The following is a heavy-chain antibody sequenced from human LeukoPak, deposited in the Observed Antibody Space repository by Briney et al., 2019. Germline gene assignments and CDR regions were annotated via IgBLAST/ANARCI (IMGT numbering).Heavy chain of an antibody. Sequence: GGSLRLSCAASGFTFSSYSMSWGRQAAGKGVGWVSGISGSGGRTDYADSGKGRFTIYRENTKSNLYRQMNSLRVEDTAVYYCAKDPGYQVVYCFDYWGQGTLVTVSS. D-gene: IGHD2-2*01. CDR3: AKDPGYQVVYCFDY. J-gene: IGHJ4*02. V-gene: IGHV3-23*01. CDR1: GFTFSSYS. CDR2: ISGSGGRT.